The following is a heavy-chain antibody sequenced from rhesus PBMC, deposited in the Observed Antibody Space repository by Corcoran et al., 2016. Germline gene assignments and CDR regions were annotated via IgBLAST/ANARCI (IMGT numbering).Heavy chain of an antibody. CDR1: GGSISNSYW. J-gene: IGHJ4*01. Sequence: QVQLQESGPGVVKPSETLSLTCAVSGGSISNSYWWTWIRQPPGKGLEWIGYISGSGTNTNYNPSRKSRVTISKDTSNTQFSLKLNSVTAADTAVYYCARDLKTWGQGVLVTVSS. V-gene: IGHV4S10*01. CDR3: ARDLKT. CDR2: ISGSGTNT.